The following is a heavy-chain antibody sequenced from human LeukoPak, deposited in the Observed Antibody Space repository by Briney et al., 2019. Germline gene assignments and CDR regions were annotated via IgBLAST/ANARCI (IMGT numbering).Heavy chain of an antibody. D-gene: IGHD2/OR15-2a*01. CDR3: ARAAEANLLLFSYYMDV. Sequence: PGGSLRLSCAASGFTFSNAWMTWVRQAPGKGLEWVGRIKSKTDGGTTDYAAPVKGRFTISRDDSKNTLYLQMNSLKTEDTAVYYCARAAEANLLLFSYYMDVWGKGTTVTVSS. J-gene: IGHJ6*03. CDR1: GFTFSNAW. V-gene: IGHV3-15*01. CDR2: IKSKTDGGTT.